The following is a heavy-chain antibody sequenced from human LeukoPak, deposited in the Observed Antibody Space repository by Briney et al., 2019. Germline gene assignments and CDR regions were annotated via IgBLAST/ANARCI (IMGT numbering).Heavy chain of an antibody. Sequence: GESLKISCKGSGYSFTSYWIGWVRQMPGKGLEWMGIIYSGDSDTRYSPSFQGQVTISADKSIDTAYLQWSSLKASDTAKYYCTRFQYQRSTCAFDIWGQGTMVTVSS. CDR3: TRFQYQRSTCAFDI. V-gene: IGHV5-51*06. CDR2: IYSGDSDT. J-gene: IGHJ3*02. CDR1: GYSFTSYW. D-gene: IGHD6-13*01.